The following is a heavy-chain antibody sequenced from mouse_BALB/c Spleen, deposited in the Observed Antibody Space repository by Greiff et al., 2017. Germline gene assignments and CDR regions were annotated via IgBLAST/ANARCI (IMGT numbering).Heavy chain of an antibody. Sequence: DVMLVESGGGLVKPGGSLKLSCAASGFSFSSYALPWVRQPPGKGLEWVASISSGGSTYYPDSVKGRFTISRDNARNIQYLQMSSLRSDDTAMYYCARDREVPYYDKGGRYFDVWGAGTTVTGSA. D-gene: IGHD2-10*01. CDR2: ISSGGST. CDR1: GFSFSSYA. J-gene: IGHJ1*01. V-gene: IGHV5-6-5*01. CDR3: ARDREVPYYDKGGRYFDV.